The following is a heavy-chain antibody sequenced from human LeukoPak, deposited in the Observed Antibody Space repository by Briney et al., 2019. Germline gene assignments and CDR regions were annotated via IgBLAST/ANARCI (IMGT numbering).Heavy chain of an antibody. D-gene: IGHD6-19*01. Sequence: PSETLSLTCTVSGGSISSSSYYWGWIRQPPGKGLEWIGSIYYSGSTYYNPSLKSRVTISVDTSKNQFSLKLSSVTAADTAVYYCARGSEYSSGFIYYYYYYYMDVWGKGTTVTVSS. CDR1: GGSISSSSYY. J-gene: IGHJ6*03. V-gene: IGHV4-39*07. CDR3: ARGSEYSSGFIYYYYYYYMDV. CDR2: IYYSGST.